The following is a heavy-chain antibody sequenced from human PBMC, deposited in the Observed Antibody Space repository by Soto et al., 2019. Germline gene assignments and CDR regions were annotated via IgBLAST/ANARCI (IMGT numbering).Heavy chain of an antibody. CDR3: AKDPRLVADEYFQH. J-gene: IGHJ1*01. CDR2: ISSSSSTI. D-gene: IGHD2-2*01. Sequence: GGSLRLSCAASGFTFSSYSMNWVRQAPGKGLEWVSYISSSSSTIYYADSVKGRFTISRDNAKNSLYLQMNSLRAEDTAVYYCAKDPRLVADEYFQHWGQGTLVTVSS. CDR1: GFTFSSYS. V-gene: IGHV3-48*01.